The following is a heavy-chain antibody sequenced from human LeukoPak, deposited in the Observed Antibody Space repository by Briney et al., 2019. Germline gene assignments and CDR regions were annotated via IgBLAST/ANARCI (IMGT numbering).Heavy chain of an antibody. CDR1: GFTFSTYF. CDR2: INSDGSTT. Sequence: GGSLRLSCAASGFTFSTYFMHWVRQAPGKGLVWVSRINSDGSTTSHADSVKGRFTTSRDNAKNTLYLQMDSLRAEDTAVYFCARGVHYGSDYWGQGTLVTVSS. J-gene: IGHJ4*02. D-gene: IGHD4-17*01. CDR3: ARGVHYGSDY. V-gene: IGHV3-74*01.